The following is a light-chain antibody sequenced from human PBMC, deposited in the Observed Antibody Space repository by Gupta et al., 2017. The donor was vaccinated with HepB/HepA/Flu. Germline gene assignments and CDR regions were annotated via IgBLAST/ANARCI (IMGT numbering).Light chain of an antibody. CDR2: GAS. CDR1: QSASSSY. V-gene: IGKV3-20*01. CDR3: QQDRSSWT. J-gene: IGKJ1*01. Sequence: EIVMTQSPGTLSLSPGERATLSCRASQSASSSYLAWYQQKPGQAPRLVIYGASSRANGSPDRFSGSGAGTDFTLTSSRRESEDFEGYYGQQDRSSWTFGQGTKVEIK.